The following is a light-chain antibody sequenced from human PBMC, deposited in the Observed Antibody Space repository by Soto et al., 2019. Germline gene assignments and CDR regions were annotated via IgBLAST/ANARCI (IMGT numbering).Light chain of an antibody. CDR1: QSVSRD. V-gene: IGKV3-11*01. Sequence: EIVLTQSRGTLSLSPGERATLSCRASQSVSRDLAWYQQKHGQAPRLLIYDASKRATGIPDRFSGSGSGTDFTLTISSLEPEDFAVYYCQQRRDWPPLTFGGGTKVEV. CDR2: DAS. J-gene: IGKJ4*01. CDR3: QQRRDWPPLT.